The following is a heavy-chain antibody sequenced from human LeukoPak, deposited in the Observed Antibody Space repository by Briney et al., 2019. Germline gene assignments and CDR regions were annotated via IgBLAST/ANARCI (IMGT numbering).Heavy chain of an antibody. J-gene: IGHJ4*02. Sequence: ASVKVSCKASGYTFTSYGISWVRQAPGQGLEWMGWISTYNGNTNYAQKVQGRVTMTTDTSTSTAYMELRSLRSDDTAVYYCARDLALTYPDEYYFDYWGQGTLVTVSS. CDR2: ISTYNGNT. CDR3: ARDLALTYPDEYYFDY. CDR1: GYTFTSYG. D-gene: IGHD3-3*02. V-gene: IGHV1-18*01.